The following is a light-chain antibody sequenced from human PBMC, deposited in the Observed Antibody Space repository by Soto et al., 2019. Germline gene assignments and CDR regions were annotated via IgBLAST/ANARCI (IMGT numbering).Light chain of an antibody. Sequence: QSALTQPASVSGSPGQSITISCTGTSSDVGSYNLVSWYQHHPGKAPKLMIYEVNKRPSGVSNRFSVSKSANTASLTISGLQAEDEADFYGCSYAGGNTLVFGGGTKLTVL. CDR2: EVN. J-gene: IGLJ2*01. CDR3: CSYAGGNTLV. V-gene: IGLV2-23*02. CDR1: SSDVGSYNL.